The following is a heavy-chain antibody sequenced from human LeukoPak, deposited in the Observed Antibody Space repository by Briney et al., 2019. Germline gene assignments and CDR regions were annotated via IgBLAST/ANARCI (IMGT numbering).Heavy chain of an antibody. D-gene: IGHD5-12*01. V-gene: IGHV1-2*02. CDR1: GYTFTDYY. CDR3: ARELKGGYAFDY. CDR2: IDPNSGST. J-gene: IGHJ4*02. Sequence: ASVKVSCKASGYTFTDYYIHWVRQAPGQGLEWMAWIDPNSGSTNYAQTFQGRVTLTSDTSISTAYMELSRLRSDDTAVYYCARELKGGYAFDYWGQGTLVTVSS.